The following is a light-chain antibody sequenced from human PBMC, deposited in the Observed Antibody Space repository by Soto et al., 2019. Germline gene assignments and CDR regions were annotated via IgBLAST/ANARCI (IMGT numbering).Light chain of an antibody. Sequence: QPVLTQPRSVSGAPGQRVTISCTGSSSNIGAGYDVHRYQQLPGTAPKLLMYGNNIRPSGVPDRFSDSKSGTSASLAITGLQAEDEAAYFYQSYDSSLRGLVFGGGTKVTVL. CDR1: SSNIGAGYD. V-gene: IGLV1-40*01. J-gene: IGLJ2*01. CDR2: GNN. CDR3: QSYDSSLRGLV.